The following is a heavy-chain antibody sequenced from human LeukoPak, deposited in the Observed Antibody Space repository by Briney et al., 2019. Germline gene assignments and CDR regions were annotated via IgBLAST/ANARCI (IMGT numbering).Heavy chain of an antibody. CDR2: ISSDGSFT. D-gene: IGHD1-26*01. CDR1: GFTFSSYW. CDR3: ARVQLGVGADG. V-gene: IGHV3-74*01. J-gene: IGHJ4*02. Sequence: GGSLRLSCAASGFTFSSYWMHWVRQAPGKGLVWVSRISSDGSFTTYADSVKGRFTISRDNAKNMLYLQMNSLRAEDTAVYYCARVQLGVGADGWGQGTLVTVSS.